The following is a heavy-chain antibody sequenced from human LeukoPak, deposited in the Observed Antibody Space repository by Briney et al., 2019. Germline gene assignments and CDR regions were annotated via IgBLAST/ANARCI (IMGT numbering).Heavy chain of an antibody. CDR2: ITPIFGTA. CDR3: ARDRYYDSSGYPNWFDP. CDR1: GGTFSSYA. J-gene: IGHJ5*02. Sequence: ASVKVSCKASGGTFSSYAISWVRQAPGQGLEWMGGITPIFGTANYAQKFQGRVTITADKSTSTAYMELSSLRSEDTAVYYCARDRYYDSSGYPNWFDPWGQGTLVTVSS. D-gene: IGHD3-22*01. V-gene: IGHV1-69*06.